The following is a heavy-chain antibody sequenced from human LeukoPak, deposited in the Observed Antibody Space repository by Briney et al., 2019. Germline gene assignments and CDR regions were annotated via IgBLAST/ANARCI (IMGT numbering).Heavy chain of an antibody. CDR1: GFPVNKYE. J-gene: IGHJ3*02. D-gene: IGHD6-25*01. CDR2: VDAGATST. Sequence: TGGSLRLSCAASGFPVNKYEIHWVRQAPGKGLEWISYVDAGATSTNYADSVWGRFTLSRDNAQNSVHRQMNSLRAEDTAVYYCARDSRSCRSSDCRGDAFDIWGQGTMVTVSS. V-gene: IGHV3-48*03. CDR3: ARDSRSCRSSDCRGDAFDI.